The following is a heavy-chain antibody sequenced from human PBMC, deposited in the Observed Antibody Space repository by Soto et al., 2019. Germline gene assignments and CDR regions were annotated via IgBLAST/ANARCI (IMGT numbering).Heavy chain of an antibody. J-gene: IGHJ4*02. V-gene: IGHV4-39*01. CDR1: GGSINNSSFY. CDR2: IYYSGSA. Sequence: SETLSLTCTVSGGSINNSSFYWGWVRQPPGKRLEWIGSIYYSGSAYYNPSLKSRLTISVDTSKNQFSLNLSSVTAADTAVYFCARRPLVRGIIPYYFDSWGQGTLVTLSS. D-gene: IGHD3-10*01. CDR3: ARRPLVRGIIPYYFDS.